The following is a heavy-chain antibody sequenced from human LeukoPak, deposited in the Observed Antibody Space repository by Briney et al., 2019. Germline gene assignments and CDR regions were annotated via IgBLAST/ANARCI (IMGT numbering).Heavy chain of an antibody. Sequence: GGSLRLSCAASGFTFSSYAMSWVRQAPGKGLEWVSAISGSGGSTYYADSVKGRFTISRDNPKNTLYLQMNSLRAEDTAVYYCGRNDILTGPSRFDPWGQGTLVTVSS. CDR2: ISGSGGST. CDR1: GFTFSSYA. V-gene: IGHV3-23*01. J-gene: IGHJ5*02. D-gene: IGHD3-9*01. CDR3: GRNDILTGPSRFDP.